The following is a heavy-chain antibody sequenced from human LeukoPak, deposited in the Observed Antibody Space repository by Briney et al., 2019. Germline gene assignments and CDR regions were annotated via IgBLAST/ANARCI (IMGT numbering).Heavy chain of an antibody. V-gene: IGHV3-49*04. Sequence: GGSLRLSCTTSGFTFADHYMIWVRQAPGKGLEWVGFIASETYGGTAEYAASVKGRFTISRDDSKSIAYLQMNSLKTEDTAVYYCTRDQTPYYWGQGTLVTVSS. CDR1: GFTFADHY. CDR3: TRDQTPYY. J-gene: IGHJ4*02. CDR2: IASETYGGTA.